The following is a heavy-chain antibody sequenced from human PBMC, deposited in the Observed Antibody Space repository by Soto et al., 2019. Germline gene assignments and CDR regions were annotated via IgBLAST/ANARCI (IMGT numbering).Heavy chain of an antibody. CDR1: GFSFFNYG. CDR3: GKAGGSELRYFDWPEVGV. D-gene: IGHD3-9*01. Sequence: SLKISCTASGFSFFNYGFAWIRQAPGKGLEWVAVVTYDSSEKYYADSVKGRFTISRDNSKNTVYLQMDSLQHNDSALYYCGKAGGSELRYFDWPEVGVWGQGTLVTVSS. V-gene: IGHV3-30*18. CDR2: VTYDSSEK. J-gene: IGHJ4*02.